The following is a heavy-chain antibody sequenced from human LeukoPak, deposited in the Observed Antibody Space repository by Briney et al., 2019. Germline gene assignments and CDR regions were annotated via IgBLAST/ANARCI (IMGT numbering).Heavy chain of an antibody. CDR1: GYTFSSYG. D-gene: IGHD2-15*01. CDR2: ISAYNGDT. CDR3: ARVGYCSGGSCLLYYYYYYMDV. Sequence: ASVKVSCKASGYTFSSYGISWVRQAPGQGLEWMGWISAYNGDTKYAQKVQGRITMTTDTSTSTSYMELRSLRSDDTAVYYCARVGYCSGGSCLLYYYYYYMDVWGKGTTVTVSS. V-gene: IGHV1-18*01. J-gene: IGHJ6*03.